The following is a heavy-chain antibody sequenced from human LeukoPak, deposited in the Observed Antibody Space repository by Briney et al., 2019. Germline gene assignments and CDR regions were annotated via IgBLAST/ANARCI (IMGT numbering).Heavy chain of an antibody. CDR3: ARRAPSAGYFDL. Sequence: SQTLSLTCTVSGGSISSGSYYWAWIRQHPGKGLEWIGYIYYSGSTYYNPSLKSRVTVSEDTSKNRFSLKLTSVTAADTAVYYCARRAPSAGYFDLWGRGTLVSVSS. CDR2: IYYSGST. J-gene: IGHJ2*01. CDR1: GGSISSGSYY. V-gene: IGHV4-31*03.